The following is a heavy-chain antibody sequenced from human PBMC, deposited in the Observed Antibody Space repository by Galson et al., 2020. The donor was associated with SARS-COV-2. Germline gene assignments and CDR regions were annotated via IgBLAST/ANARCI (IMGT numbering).Heavy chain of an antibody. J-gene: IGHJ4*02. CDR3: AREGGSYDFDY. V-gene: IGHV4-34*01. CDR1: GGSFSGYY. Sequence: SETLSLTCAVYGGSFSGYYWSWIRQPPGKGLEWIGEINHSGSTNYNPSLKSRVTISVDTSKNQFSLKLSSVTAADTAVYYCAREGGSYDFDYWGQGTLVTVSS. D-gene: IGHD1-26*01. CDR2: INHSGST.